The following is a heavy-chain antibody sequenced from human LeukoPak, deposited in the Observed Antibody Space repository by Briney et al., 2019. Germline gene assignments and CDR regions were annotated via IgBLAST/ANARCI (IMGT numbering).Heavy chain of an antibody. J-gene: IGHJ4*02. Sequence: GGSLRRSCAASGFTFSSYGMHWVRQAPGKGLEWVAAISDDGSNKYYADSVKGRFTISRDNSKNTVYLQMNSLRAEDTAVYYCAKDLENYYDSSGYVDYWGQGTLVTVSS. V-gene: IGHV3-30*18. D-gene: IGHD3-22*01. CDR1: GFTFSSYG. CDR2: ISDDGSNK. CDR3: AKDLENYYDSSGYVDY.